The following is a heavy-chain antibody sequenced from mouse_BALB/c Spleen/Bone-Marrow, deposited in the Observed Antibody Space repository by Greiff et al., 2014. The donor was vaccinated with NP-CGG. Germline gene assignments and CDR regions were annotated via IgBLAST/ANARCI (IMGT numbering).Heavy chain of an antibody. CDR1: GYTFTSYW. D-gene: IGHD1-1*01. CDR3: TPGGSFITTVVGLDY. CDR2: IYPGNSDT. Sequence: EVQLQQSGTVLARPGASVKMSCKASGYTFTSYWMHWVKQRPGQGLEWIGAIYPGNSDTSYNQKFKGKAKLTAVTSTSTAYMELSSLTNEDSAVYYCTPGGSFITTVVGLDYWGQGTTLTVSS. J-gene: IGHJ2*01. V-gene: IGHV1-5*01.